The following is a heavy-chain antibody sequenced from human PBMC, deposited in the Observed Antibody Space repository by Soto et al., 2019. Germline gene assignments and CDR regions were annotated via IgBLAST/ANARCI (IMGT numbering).Heavy chain of an antibody. D-gene: IGHD2-8*01. J-gene: IGHJ6*02. CDR2: IYYSGST. Sequence: SETLSLTCTVSGGSISSYYWSWIRQPPGKGLEWIGYIYYSGSTNYNPSLKSRVTISVDTSKNQFSLKLSSVTAADTAVYYCARVVVMVGPDYYYYYGMDVWGQGTTVTVSS. CDR3: ARVVVMVGPDYYYYYGMDV. CDR1: GGSISSYY. V-gene: IGHV4-59*01.